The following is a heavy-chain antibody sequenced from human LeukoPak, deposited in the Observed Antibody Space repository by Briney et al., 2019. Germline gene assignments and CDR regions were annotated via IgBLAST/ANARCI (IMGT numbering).Heavy chain of an antibody. J-gene: IGHJ4*02. CDR2: IRYDGNNK. CDR3: AKDLWTGTTLFDY. D-gene: IGHD1-7*01. CDR1: GFTFSSYG. Sequence: GGSLRLSCVASGFTFSSYGMHWVRHAPGKGLEWVAVIRYDGNNKYYADSVKGRFTISRDNSKNTLYLQMNSLRAEDTAVYYCAKDLWTGTTLFDYWGQGTLVTVSS. V-gene: IGHV3-33*06.